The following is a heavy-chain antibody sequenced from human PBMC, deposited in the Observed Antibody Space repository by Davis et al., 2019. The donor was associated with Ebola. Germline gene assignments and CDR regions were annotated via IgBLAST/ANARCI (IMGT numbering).Heavy chain of an antibody. CDR3: ARGLDYYDSSGYLPFDP. V-gene: IGHV1-69*13. CDR2: IIPIFGII. CDR1: GYTFTNYC. J-gene: IGHJ5*02. D-gene: IGHD3-22*01. Sequence: SVKVSCKASGYTFTNYCISWVRQAPGQGPDWMGGIIPIFGIIKYAQKFQGRVTITADESTSTAYMELSSLRSEDTAVYYCARGLDYYDSSGYLPFDPWGQGTLVTVSS.